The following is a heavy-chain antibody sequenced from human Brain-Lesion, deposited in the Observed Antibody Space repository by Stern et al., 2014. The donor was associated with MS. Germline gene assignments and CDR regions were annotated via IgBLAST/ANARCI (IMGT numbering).Heavy chain of an antibody. J-gene: IGHJ4*02. CDR1: GGSISSSTYY. V-gene: IGHV4-39*01. D-gene: IGHD1-26*01. CDR2: IYYSGIT. Sequence: VQLVESGPGLVKPSETLSLTCTVSGGSISSSTYYWAWLRQPPGQGLEWIGNIYYSGITYSNPFLKRLVTISVDLSKNQFSLNLSAVTAAYTAIYYCARHDSVPRPSQLYSARDRGPGYFDYWGQGTLVTVSS. CDR3: ARHDSVPRPSQLYSARDRGPGYFDY.